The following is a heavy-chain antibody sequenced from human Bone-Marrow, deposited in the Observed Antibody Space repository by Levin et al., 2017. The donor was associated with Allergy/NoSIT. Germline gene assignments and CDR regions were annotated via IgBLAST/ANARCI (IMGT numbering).Heavy chain of an antibody. Sequence: AGESLKISCAASGFTFSGSAMHWVRQASGKGLEWVGRIRSKANSYATAYAASVKGRFTISRDDSKNTAYLQMNSLKTEDTAVYYCTRSFTRARSVLQTYYYDSSGYYDIDYWGQGTLVTVSS. D-gene: IGHD3-22*01. CDR3: TRSFTRARSVLQTYYYDSSGYYDIDY. CDR1: GFTFSGSA. CDR2: IRSKANSYAT. V-gene: IGHV3-73*01. J-gene: IGHJ4*02.